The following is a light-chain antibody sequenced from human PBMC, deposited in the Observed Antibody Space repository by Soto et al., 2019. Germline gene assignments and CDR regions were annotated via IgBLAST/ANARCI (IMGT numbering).Light chain of an antibody. V-gene: IGKV3-20*01. CDR2: GAS. CDR3: QQYGSSPWT. CDR1: QSVSSSY. Sequence: IVWTQAPGPLSLSPGERATLSCMSSQSVSSSYLAWYQQRPGQARKLLIYGASSRATGIPDRFSGSWSGTDCILTISRLEPEDVAVYYCQQYGSSPWTLNQGTKVDI. J-gene: IGKJ1*01.